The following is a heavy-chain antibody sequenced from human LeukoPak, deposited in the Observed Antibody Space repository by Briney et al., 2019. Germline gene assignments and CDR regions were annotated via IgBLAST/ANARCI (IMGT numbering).Heavy chain of an antibody. CDR3: ARSAEAELDY. CDR2: IYNSGST. CDR1: GYSISSGYY. V-gene: IGHV4-38-2*01. J-gene: IGHJ4*02. Sequence: SETLSLTCAVSGYSISSGYYWGWIRQPPGKGLEWIGSIYNSGSTYYNPSLKSRVTISVDTSKNQFSLKLSSVTAADTAVYYCARSAEAELDYWGQGTLVTVSS.